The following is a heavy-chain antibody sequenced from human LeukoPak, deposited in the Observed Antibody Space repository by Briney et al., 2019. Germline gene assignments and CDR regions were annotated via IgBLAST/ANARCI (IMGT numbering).Heavy chain of an antibody. CDR3: ARLRSREFDY. Sequence: SETLSLTCTVSGGSISSYYWSWIRQPPGKGLEWIGYIYYSGSTNYNPSLKSRVTISVDTSKNQFSLKLSSVTAADTAVYYCARLRSREFDYWGQGTLVTVSS. V-gene: IGHV4-59*01. CDR1: GGSISSYY. CDR2: IYYSGST. D-gene: IGHD1-26*01. J-gene: IGHJ4*02.